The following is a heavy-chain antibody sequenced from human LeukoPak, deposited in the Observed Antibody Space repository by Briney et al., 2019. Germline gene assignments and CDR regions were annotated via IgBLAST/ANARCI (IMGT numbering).Heavy chain of an antibody. V-gene: IGHV3-21*01. CDR2: ISSSSSYI. D-gene: IGHD1-26*01. J-gene: IGHJ4*02. CDR3: ARTDSGSYYVHFDS. Sequence: GGSLRLSCAASGFTFSSYSMNWVRQAPGKGLEGVSSISSSSSYIYYADSVKGRFTISRDNAKNSLYLHMNSLRAEDTAVYYCARTDSGSYYVHFDSWGQGTLVTVSS. CDR1: GFTFSSYS.